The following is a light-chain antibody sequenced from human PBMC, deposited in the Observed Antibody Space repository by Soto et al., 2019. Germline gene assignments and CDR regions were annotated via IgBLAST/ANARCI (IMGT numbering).Light chain of an antibody. CDR3: CSYTRRGTLI. J-gene: IGLJ1*01. V-gene: IGLV2-14*01. Sequence: QSVLTQPASVSGSPGQSITISCVGTSGDIGDYNYVSWYQQHPGKVPKVIIYDVSNRPSGVSYRFSGTKSGNTASLTVSGLQAEDEADYYCCSYTRRGTLISGTGTKVTVL. CDR2: DVS. CDR1: SGDIGDYNY.